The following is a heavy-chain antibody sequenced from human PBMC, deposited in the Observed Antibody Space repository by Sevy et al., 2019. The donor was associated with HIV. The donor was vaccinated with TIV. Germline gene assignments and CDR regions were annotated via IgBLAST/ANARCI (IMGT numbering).Heavy chain of an antibody. V-gene: IGHV1-24*01. D-gene: IGHD3-22*01. CDR2: FDPEEDER. Sequence: ASVKVSCKVSGNTLTQLSMHWVRQVPGKGLEWMGSFDPEEDERIYAQKFQGRVTMTEDTVTDTAYMELSSLKSEDTAVYYCATTKDYYENSGDPFDYWGQGTLVTVSS. CDR3: ATTKDYYENSGDPFDY. J-gene: IGHJ4*02. CDR1: GNTLTQLS.